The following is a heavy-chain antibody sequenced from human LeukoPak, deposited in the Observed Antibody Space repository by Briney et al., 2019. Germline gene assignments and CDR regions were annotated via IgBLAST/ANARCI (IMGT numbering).Heavy chain of an antibody. D-gene: IGHD1-14*01. CDR3: AKEDHSETGESDY. J-gene: IGHJ4*02. V-gene: IGHV3-23*01. Sequence: DSVKGRFTISRDNSKNTLYLQMNSLRAEDTAVYYCAKEDHSETGESDYWGQGTLVTVSS.